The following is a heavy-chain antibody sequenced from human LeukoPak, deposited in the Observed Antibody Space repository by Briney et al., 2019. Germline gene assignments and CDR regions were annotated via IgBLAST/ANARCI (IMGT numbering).Heavy chain of an antibody. CDR3: ARDVHGDYGSGWFDP. D-gene: IGHD4-17*01. V-gene: IGHV1-69*05. CDR2: IMPLFGTA. CDR1: GGTFNNSA. J-gene: IGHJ5*02. Sequence: GSSVKVSCKTSGGTFNNSAISRVRQAPGQGLEWLRGIMPLFGTAGYAQKFQGRVTITKDESTRTVYLELTSLTSDDTAVYYCARDVHGDYGSGWFDPWGQGTLVSVSS.